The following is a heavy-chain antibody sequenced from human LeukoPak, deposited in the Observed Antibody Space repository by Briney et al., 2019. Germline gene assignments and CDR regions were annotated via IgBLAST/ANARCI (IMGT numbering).Heavy chain of an antibody. CDR3: ARDDGGNTGYENFDY. V-gene: IGHV1-2*02. J-gene: IGHJ4*02. Sequence: GASVKVSCKASGYTFTTYYMHWVRQAPGQGLEWMGRVNPNSGGTNYAQKFQSRVTMTRDTSISTAYMELSRMRIDDTAVYYCARDDGGNTGYENFDYWGQGTLVTVSS. CDR1: GYTFTTYY. CDR2: VNPNSGGT. D-gene: IGHD5-12*01.